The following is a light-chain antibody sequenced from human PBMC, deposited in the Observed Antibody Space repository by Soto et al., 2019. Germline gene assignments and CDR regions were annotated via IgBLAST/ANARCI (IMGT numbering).Light chain of an antibody. CDR3: QKYNSAPWT. CDR2: AAS. V-gene: IGKV1-27*01. CDR1: QGISNY. Sequence: DIQMTQSPSSLSTSVGDRVTITCRTSQGISNYLAWYQQKPGKVPKLLIYAASTLQSGVPSRFSGSGSGPDFTLTISSLQPEDVATYYCQKYNSAPWTFGQGTKLDIK. J-gene: IGKJ1*01.